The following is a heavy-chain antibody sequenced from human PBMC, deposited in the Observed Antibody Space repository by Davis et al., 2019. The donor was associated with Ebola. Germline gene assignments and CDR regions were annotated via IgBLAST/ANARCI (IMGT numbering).Heavy chain of an antibody. CDR1: GFTFSDYY. J-gene: IGHJ4*02. Sequence: GESLKISCAASGFTFSDYYMSWIRQAPGKGLEWVSYISSSSSYTNYADSVKGRFTISRDNAKNSLYLQMNSLRAEDTAVYYCARDAAGFGPMIVVEALGYWGQGTLVTVSS. V-gene: IGHV3-11*06. CDR2: ISSSSSYT. D-gene: IGHD3-22*01. CDR3: ARDAAGFGPMIVVEALGY.